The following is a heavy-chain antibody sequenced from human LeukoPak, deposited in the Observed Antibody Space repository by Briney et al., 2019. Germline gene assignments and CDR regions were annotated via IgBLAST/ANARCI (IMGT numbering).Heavy chain of an antibody. J-gene: IGHJ4*02. CDR3: AAGRYYGDS. D-gene: IGHD3-10*01. CDR2: ISGSGGTT. CDR1: GFTFSSSA. Sequence: PGGSLRLSCAASGFTFSSSAMSWVRQAPGKGLEWVSAISGSGGTTSYADSVKGRFTISRDNSKNTLYLQRNSLRGEDTAVYYCAAGRYYGDSGGKGPLVTVSS. V-gene: IGHV3-23*01.